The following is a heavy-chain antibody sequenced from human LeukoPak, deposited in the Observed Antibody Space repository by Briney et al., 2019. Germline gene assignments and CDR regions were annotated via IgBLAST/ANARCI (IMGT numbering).Heavy chain of an antibody. Sequence: GGSLRLSCAASGFTFSSYWMSWVRQAPGKGLEWVANIKQDGSEKYYVDSVKGRFTISRDNAKNSLYLQMNNLRAEDTAVYYCATDMASGYYGYDAFDIWGQGTMVTVSS. V-gene: IGHV3-7*01. CDR2: IKQDGSEK. J-gene: IGHJ3*02. CDR1: GFTFSSYW. CDR3: ATDMASGYYGYDAFDI. D-gene: IGHD3-22*01.